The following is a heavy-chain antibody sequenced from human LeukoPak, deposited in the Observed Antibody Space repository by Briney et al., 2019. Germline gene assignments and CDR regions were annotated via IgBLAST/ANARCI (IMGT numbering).Heavy chain of an antibody. D-gene: IGHD1-26*01. Sequence: KPSETLSLICSVSGGSISSNTYYWGWIRQPPGKGLEWIGSIYYSGNTYYNPSLKSRVTMSVDTSKNQFSLKLSSMTAADTAAYYCARGEGGAPIFWGQGTLVTVSS. V-gene: IGHV4-39*07. CDR1: GGSISSNTYY. CDR2: IYYSGNT. CDR3: ARGEGGAPIF. J-gene: IGHJ4*02.